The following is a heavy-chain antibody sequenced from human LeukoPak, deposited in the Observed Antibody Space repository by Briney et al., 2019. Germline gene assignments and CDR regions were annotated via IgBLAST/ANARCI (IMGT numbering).Heavy chain of an antibody. J-gene: IGHJ6*03. Sequence: GASVKVSCKASGYTFTSYDLYWVRQATGLRLEWMGWMNPNSGNTGYAQKFQGRVTMTRNTSISTAYMELSSLRSEDTAVYYCARVGATGLNYYYYMDVWGKGTTVTISS. V-gene: IGHV1-8*01. CDR2: MNPNSGNT. CDR3: ARVGATGLNYYYYMDV. D-gene: IGHD1-26*01. CDR1: GYTFTSYD.